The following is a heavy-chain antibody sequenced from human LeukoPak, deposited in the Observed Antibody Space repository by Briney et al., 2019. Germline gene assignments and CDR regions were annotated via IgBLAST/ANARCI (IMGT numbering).Heavy chain of an antibody. D-gene: IGHD1-26*01. CDR2: IRYDGNDH. CDR1: GFTFNRFA. J-gene: IGHJ3*01. CDR3: ARWGIVGHDAFDL. Sequence: GGSLRLSCAGSGFTFNRFAIHWVRQAPGKGLEWVALIRYDGNDHWYGDSAKGRFTISRDNSRDTVYLQMDGLRDEDTAVYYCARWGIVGHDAFDLWGQGTMVTVSS. V-gene: IGHV3-33*01.